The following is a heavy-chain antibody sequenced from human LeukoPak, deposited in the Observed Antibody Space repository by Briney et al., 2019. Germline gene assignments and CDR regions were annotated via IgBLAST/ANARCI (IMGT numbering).Heavy chain of an antibody. CDR1: GGTFSSYA. Sequence: ASVKVSCKASGGTFSSYAISWVRQAPGQGLEWMGRIIPIFGTANYAQKFQGRVTITTDESTSTAYMELSSLRSEDTVVYYCARDLHSSGSIYYYYMDVWGKGTTVTVSS. CDR3: ARDLHSSGSIYYYYMDV. J-gene: IGHJ6*03. D-gene: IGHD3-22*01. V-gene: IGHV1-69*05. CDR2: IIPIFGTA.